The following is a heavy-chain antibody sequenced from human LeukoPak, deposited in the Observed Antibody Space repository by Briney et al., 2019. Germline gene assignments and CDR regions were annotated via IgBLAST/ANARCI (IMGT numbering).Heavy chain of an antibody. J-gene: IGHJ6*02. D-gene: IGHD1-1*01. CDR1: GFTFSNYG. CDR3: AKDLWNWKLFLGGYYYYGMDV. V-gene: IGHV3-30*18. CDR2: ISYDGSNK. Sequence: QSGGSLRLSCAASGFTFSNYGMHWVRQAPGKGLEWVAVISYDGSNKYYADSVKGRFSISRDNSKNTLYLQMNSLRAEDTALYYCAKDLWNWKLFLGGYYYYGMDVWGQGTTVTVSS.